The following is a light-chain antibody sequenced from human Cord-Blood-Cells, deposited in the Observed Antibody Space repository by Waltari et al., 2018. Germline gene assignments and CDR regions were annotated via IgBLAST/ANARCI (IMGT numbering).Light chain of an antibody. Sequence: QSALTQPASVSGSPGQSITISCTGTSSDVGSYNIFSWYQQHPGKAPKLMIYEVSKRPSGVSNRFSGSKSGNTASLTISGLQAEDEADYYCCSYAGSSTLFGGGTKLTVL. J-gene: IGLJ3*02. CDR1: SSDVGSYNI. CDR3: CSYAGSSTL. CDR2: EVS. V-gene: IGLV2-23*02.